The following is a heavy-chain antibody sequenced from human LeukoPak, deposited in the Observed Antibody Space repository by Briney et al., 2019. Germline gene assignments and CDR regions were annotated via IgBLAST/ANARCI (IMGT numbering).Heavy chain of an antibody. CDR1: GFTFSDHA. J-gene: IGHJ4*02. D-gene: IGHD5-18*01. CDR2: ISYDGSNE. CDR3: ASPPGYGVSDGNDY. V-gene: IGHV3-30-3*01. Sequence: PGGSLRLSCAASGFTFSDHAMHWVRQAPGKGLEWVSFISYDGSNENYADSVRGRFTISRDNSKNTLFLQMNRLRVEDSGVYYCASPPGYGVSDGNDYWGQGTLVTVSS.